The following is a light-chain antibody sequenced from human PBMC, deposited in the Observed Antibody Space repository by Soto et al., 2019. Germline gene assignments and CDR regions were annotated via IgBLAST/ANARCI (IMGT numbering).Light chain of an antibody. CDR3: QQRFSWPPT. Sequence: EIGLTQSPATLSLSPGDRATLSCRASQSVSRYLAWYQQKPGQAPRLLIHDTSTRATGVPDTFSGSGSGTEFTLTISSLEPEDSAMYSCQQRFSWPPTFGGGTHVEIK. CDR1: QSVSRY. V-gene: IGKV3-11*01. CDR2: DTS. J-gene: IGKJ4*01.